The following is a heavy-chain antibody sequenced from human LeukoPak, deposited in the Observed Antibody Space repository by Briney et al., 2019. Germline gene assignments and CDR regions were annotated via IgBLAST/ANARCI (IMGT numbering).Heavy chain of an antibody. J-gene: IGHJ4*02. CDR3: AREPFWSGYYSNLHFDY. Sequence: GGSLRLSCAASGFTFSDHYMDWASQAPGKGLERVSRTRSKANSYTTEYAASVKGRFTISRDDSKNSLYLQMNSLRAEDTAVYYCAREPFWSGYYSNLHFDYSGQGTLVTVSS. CDR2: TRSKANSYTT. D-gene: IGHD3-3*01. V-gene: IGHV3-72*01. CDR1: GFTFSDHY.